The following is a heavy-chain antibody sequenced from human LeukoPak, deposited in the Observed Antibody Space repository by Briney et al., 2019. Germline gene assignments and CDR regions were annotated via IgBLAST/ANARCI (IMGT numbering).Heavy chain of an antibody. J-gene: IGHJ5*02. CDR1: GGSISSYY. CDR3: AREIAVAGTEGWFDP. CDR2: IYTSGST. D-gene: IGHD6-19*01. V-gene: IGHV4-4*07. Sequence: KPSETLSLTCTVSGGSISSYYWSWIRQPVGKGLEWIGRIYTSGSTNYNPSLKSRVTMSVDTSKNQFSLKLSSVTAADTAVYYCAREIAVAGTEGWFDPWGQGTLVTVSS.